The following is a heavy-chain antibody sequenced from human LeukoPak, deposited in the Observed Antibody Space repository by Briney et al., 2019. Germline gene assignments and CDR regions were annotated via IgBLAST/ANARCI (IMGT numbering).Heavy chain of an antibody. J-gene: IGHJ6*02. CDR2: FDPEDGET. CDR1: GYTFTSYG. Sequence: ASVKVSCKASGYTFTSYGISWVRQAPGQGLEWMGGFDPEDGETIYAQKFQGRVTMTEDTSTDTAYMELSSLRSEDTAVYYCATGPIVGATEGYYYYGMDVWGQGTTVTVSS. V-gene: IGHV1-24*01. CDR3: ATGPIVGATEGYYYYGMDV. D-gene: IGHD1-26*01.